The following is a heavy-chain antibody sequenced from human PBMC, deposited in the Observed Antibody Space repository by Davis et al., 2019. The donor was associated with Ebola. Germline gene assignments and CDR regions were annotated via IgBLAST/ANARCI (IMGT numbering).Heavy chain of an antibody. CDR3: AREGYYFYGMDV. Sequence: LSLTCTVSGGSINNYFWSWIRQAPGKGLEWVSYISSSSTYTNYADSVKGRFTISRDNAENSLYLQMNSLSAEDTAVYFCAREGYYFYGMDVWGQGTTVTVSS. J-gene: IGHJ6*02. V-gene: IGHV3-11*06. CDR2: ISSSSTYT. CDR1: GGSINNYF.